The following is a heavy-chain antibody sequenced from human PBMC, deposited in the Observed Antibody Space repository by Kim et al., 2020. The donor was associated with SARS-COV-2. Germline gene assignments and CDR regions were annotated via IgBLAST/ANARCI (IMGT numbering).Heavy chain of an antibody. CDR2: IYYSGST. CDR1: GGSISSGGYY. V-gene: IGHV4-31*03. Sequence: SETLSLTCTVSGGSISSGGYYWSWIRQHPGKGLEWIGYIYYSGSTYYNPSLKSRVTISVDTSKNQFSLKLSSVTAADTAVYYCARDRSRPDGYDAFDIWGQGTMVTVSS. CDR3: ARDRSRPDGYDAFDI. J-gene: IGHJ3*02. D-gene: IGHD3-22*01.